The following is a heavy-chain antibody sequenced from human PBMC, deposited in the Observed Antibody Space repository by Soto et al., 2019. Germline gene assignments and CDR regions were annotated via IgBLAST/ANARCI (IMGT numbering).Heavy chain of an antibody. CDR3: ARLIGEGYSGTYGLDY. CDR1: GGTFNNYA. D-gene: IGHD1-26*01. J-gene: IGHJ4*02. Sequence: QVQLVQSGAEVKKPGSSVKVSCKASGGTFNNYAISWVRQAPGQGLEWMGGIIPLFGTTNYAQKFQGRVTITADKSTCTAYMELSSLRSDDTAVYYCARLIGEGYSGTYGLDYWGQGTLVTVSS. CDR2: IIPLFGTT. V-gene: IGHV1-69*06.